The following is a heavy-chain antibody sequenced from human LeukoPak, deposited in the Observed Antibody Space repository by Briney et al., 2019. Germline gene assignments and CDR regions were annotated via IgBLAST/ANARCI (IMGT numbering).Heavy chain of an antibody. CDR1: GYTFTSYY. CDR3: ARGDYDFWSGYLHYFDY. CDR2: INPSGGST. J-gene: IGHJ4*02. D-gene: IGHD3-3*01. Sequence: ASVKVSCKASGYTFTSYYMHWVRQAPGQGLEWMGIINPSGGSTSYAQKFQGRVTMTRDTSTSTVYMELSSLRSEDTAVYYSARGDYDFWSGYLHYFDYWGQGTLVTVSS. V-gene: IGHV1-46*03.